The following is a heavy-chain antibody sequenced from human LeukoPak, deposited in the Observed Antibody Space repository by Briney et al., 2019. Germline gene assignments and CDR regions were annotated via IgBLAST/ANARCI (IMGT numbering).Heavy chain of an antibody. CDR2: ISGSGGST. D-gene: IGHD3-9*01. V-gene: IGHV3-23*01. CDR1: GFTFSSYA. CDR3: AKEGLNVLRYFDWFQYYYYYMDV. J-gene: IGHJ6*03. Sequence: GGSLRLSCAASGFTFSSYAMSWVRQAPGKGLEWVSAISGSGGSTYYADSVKGRFTISRDNSKNTLYLQMNSLRAEDTAVYYCAKEGLNVLRYFDWFQYYYYYMDVWGKGTTVTISS.